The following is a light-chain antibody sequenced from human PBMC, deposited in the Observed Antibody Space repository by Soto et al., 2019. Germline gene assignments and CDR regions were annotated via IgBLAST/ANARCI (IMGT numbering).Light chain of an antibody. V-gene: IGLV2-8*01. Sequence: QSALTQPPSASGSPGQSVTISCTGTSSDVGGYNYVSWYQQHPGKAPKLMIYEVIKRPSGVPDRFSGSKSGNTASLTVPGLQAEDEADYYCSSYAGSNNWVFGGGTKVTVL. CDR1: SSDVGGYNY. J-gene: IGLJ3*02. CDR3: SSYAGSNNWV. CDR2: EVI.